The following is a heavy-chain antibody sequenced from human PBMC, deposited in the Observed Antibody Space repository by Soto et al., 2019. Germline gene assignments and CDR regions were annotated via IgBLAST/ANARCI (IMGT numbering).Heavy chain of an antibody. CDR3: AGSPWELLWFDY. J-gene: IGHJ4*02. V-gene: IGHV1-69*06. CDR2: IIPIFGTA. CDR1: GGTCSSYA. D-gene: IGHD1-26*01. Sequence: QVQLVQSGADVKKPGSEVKFSCKASGGTCSSYAIRWVRQAPGQGHEWMGGIIPIFGTANYEQKFQGRVTITADKSTRTDYMELSSLRSEDTAVYYCAGSPWELLWFDYWGQGTLVTVSS.